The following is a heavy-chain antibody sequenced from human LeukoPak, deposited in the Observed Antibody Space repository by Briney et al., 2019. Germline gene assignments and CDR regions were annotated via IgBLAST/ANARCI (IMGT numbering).Heavy chain of an antibody. CDR1: GFTFSSYA. D-gene: IGHD3-10*01. V-gene: IGHV3-23*01. Sequence: GGSLRLSCAASGFTFSSYAMNWVRQAPGKGLEWVSAISGSGGSTYYADSVKGRFTISRDNSKDMLYLQMNSLRAEDMAVYYCAKDSFTYGSGSYSYYFDYWGQGTLATVSS. CDR2: ISGSGGST. CDR3: AKDSFTYGSGSYSYYFDY. J-gene: IGHJ4*02.